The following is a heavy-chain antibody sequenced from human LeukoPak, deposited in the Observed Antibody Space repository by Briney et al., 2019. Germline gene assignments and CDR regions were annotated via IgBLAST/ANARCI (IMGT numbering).Heavy chain of an antibody. CDR1: GFTFSSYA. V-gene: IGHV3-23*01. D-gene: IGHD3-22*01. CDR3: AKDFPPKNYYDSSGCFDY. Sequence: GGSLRLSCAASGFTFSSYAMNWVRQVPGKGLEWVSAISGSGGRTYYADSVKGRFTISRDNSKNTLYLQMNSLRAEDTAVYYCAKDFPPKNYYDSSGCFDYWGQGTLVTVSS. CDR2: ISGSGGRT. J-gene: IGHJ4*02.